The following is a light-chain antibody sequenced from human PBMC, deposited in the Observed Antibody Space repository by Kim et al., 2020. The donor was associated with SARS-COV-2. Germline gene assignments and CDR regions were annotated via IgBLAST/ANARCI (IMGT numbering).Light chain of an antibody. V-gene: IGKV3-20*01. Sequence: PGERATLSCRASQSLTSNSLCWYQQKPGQAPRLLIYGASIRVTGIPDRFTGSGSGTDFTLTINGLEPEDFAVYYCQRYGSSSPSFGGGTKVDIK. CDR1: QSLTSNS. CDR3: QRYGSSSPS. CDR2: GAS. J-gene: IGKJ4*01.